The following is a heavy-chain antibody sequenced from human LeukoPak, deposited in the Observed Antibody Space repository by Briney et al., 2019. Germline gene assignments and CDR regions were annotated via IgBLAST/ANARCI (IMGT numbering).Heavy chain of an antibody. CDR1: GGSISRYY. J-gene: IGHJ4*02. D-gene: IGHD6-6*01. CDR3: ARDVTGSSSPSWYYFDY. Sequence: SETLSLTCTVSGGSISRYYWSWIRQPAGKGLEWIGRIYTSGSTNYNPSLKSRVTMSVDTSKNQFSLKLSSVTAADTAEYYCARDVTGSSSPSWYYFDYWGQGTLVTVSS. CDR2: IYTSGST. V-gene: IGHV4-4*07.